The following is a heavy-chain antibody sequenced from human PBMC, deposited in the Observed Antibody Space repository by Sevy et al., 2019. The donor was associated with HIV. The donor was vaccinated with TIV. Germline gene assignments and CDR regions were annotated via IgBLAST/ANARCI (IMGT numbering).Heavy chain of an antibody. J-gene: IGHJ4*02. Sequence: TLSLTCTVSGGSISSSSYYWGWIRQPPGKGLEWIGSIYYSGSTYYNPSLKSRVTISVDTSKNQFSLKLSSVTAADTAVYYCARLPYYYDSSGYYWGQGTLVTVSS. CDR1: GGSISSSSYY. D-gene: IGHD3-22*01. V-gene: IGHV4-39*01. CDR2: IYYSGST. CDR3: ARLPYYYDSSGYY.